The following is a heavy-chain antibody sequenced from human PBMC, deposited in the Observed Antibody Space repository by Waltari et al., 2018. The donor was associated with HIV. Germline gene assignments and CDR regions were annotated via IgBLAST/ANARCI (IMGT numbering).Heavy chain of an antibody. CDR3: AREMYDTSGYYYFDY. V-gene: IGHV1-18*01. CDR1: GYLFTSYG. D-gene: IGHD3-22*01. Sequence: QVQLVQSGAAVKKPGASVKVSCKASGYLFTSYGISWVRQAPGQGLEWMGWISTYNGNTNYAQKLQGRVTMTTDTSTNTAYMDLRSLRSDDTAVYYCAREMYDTSGYYYFDYWGQGTLVTVSS. J-gene: IGHJ4*02. CDR2: ISTYNGNT.